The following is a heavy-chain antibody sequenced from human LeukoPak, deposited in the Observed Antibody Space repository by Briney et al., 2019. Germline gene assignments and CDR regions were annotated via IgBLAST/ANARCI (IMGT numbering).Heavy chain of an antibody. CDR2: INLGDSDT. J-gene: IGHJ5*02. D-gene: IGHD1-26*01. CDR3: ARRPYSGSPNWFDP. V-gene: IGHV5-51*01. Sequence: GESLKISCEASGHRFTNHWIGWVRQMPGKGLEWMGIINLGDSDTKYSPSFQGQVTISLDKSISTAYLQWRSLKASDTAMYYCARRPYSGSPNWFDPWGQGTQATVSS. CDR1: GHRFTNHW.